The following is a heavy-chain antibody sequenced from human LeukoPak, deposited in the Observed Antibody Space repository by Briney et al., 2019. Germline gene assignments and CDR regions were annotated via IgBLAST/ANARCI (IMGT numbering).Heavy chain of an antibody. D-gene: IGHD5-12*01. CDR2: IKQDGSEK. CDR3: ARTYERELDY. J-gene: IGHJ4*02. CDR1: GFTFSSYW. V-gene: IGHV3-7*01. Sequence: GGSLRLSCAASGFTFSSYWMTWVRQTPGKGLEWVASIKQDGSEKYFWDSVKGRFTISRDDAKNSVYLQMNSLRAEDTAVYYCARTYERELDYWGQGTLVTVSS.